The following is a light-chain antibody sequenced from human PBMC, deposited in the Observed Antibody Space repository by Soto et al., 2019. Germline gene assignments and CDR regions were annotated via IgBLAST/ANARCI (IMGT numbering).Light chain of an antibody. CDR3: SSYGTSSTLV. V-gene: IGLV2-14*01. CDR1: SSDVGGYNY. Sequence: QSALTQPASVSGSPGQSITISCTGTSSDVGGYNYVSWYQQHPGKAPKLMIYEVSNRPSGVSNRFSGSKSGNTASLTISGLQAEDEADYYCSSYGTSSTLVFGGGTKLTVL. J-gene: IGLJ2*01. CDR2: EVS.